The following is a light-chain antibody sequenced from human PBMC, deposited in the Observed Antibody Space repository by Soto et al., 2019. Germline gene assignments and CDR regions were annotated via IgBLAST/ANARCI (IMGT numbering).Light chain of an antibody. J-gene: IGKJ1*01. CDR1: ENIRNNY. Sequence: ENVLTQSPGTLALSPGERATLSCRASENIRNNYLAWYQQKRGQAPRLLIHVASIRATGIPDRFSGNGSGTEFALTISRLEAEDFAVYSCQQYGWAPSTFGQGTKVEI. CDR2: VAS. V-gene: IGKV3-20*01. CDR3: QQYGWAPST.